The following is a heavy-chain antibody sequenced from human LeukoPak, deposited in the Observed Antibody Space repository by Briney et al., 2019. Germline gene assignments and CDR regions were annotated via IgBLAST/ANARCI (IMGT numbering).Heavy chain of an antibody. J-gene: IGHJ4*02. V-gene: IGHV3-33*01. D-gene: IGHD3-10*01. CDR2: ICDDGSNK. Sequence: PWRSLRLSCAASGFNFSSYGMHWIRQAPGKGLEWVAVICDDGSNKYYADSVKGRFTISRDNSKNMLYLQVNSLRAEDTAVYYCARDSYGSGSSCPEYYFDYWGQGTLVTVSS. CDR3: ARDSYGSGSSCPEYYFDY. CDR1: GFNFSSYG.